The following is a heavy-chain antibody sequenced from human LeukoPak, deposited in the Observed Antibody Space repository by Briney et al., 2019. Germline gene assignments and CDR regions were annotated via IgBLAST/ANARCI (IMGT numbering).Heavy chain of an antibody. V-gene: IGHV3-23*01. CDR1: GFTFSSYA. CDR3: AKDRSYYGSGDDY. J-gene: IGHJ4*02. CDR2: ISGSGGST. Sequence: GGSLRLSCAASGFTFSSYAMSWVRQAPGKGLEWVSAISGSGGSTYYADSVEGRFTISRDNSKNTLYLQMNSLRAEDTAVYYCAKDRSYYGSGDDYWGQGTLVTVSS. D-gene: IGHD3-10*01.